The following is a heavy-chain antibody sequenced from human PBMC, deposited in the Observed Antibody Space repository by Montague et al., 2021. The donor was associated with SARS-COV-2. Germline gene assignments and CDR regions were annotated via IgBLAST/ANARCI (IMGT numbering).Heavy chain of an antibody. D-gene: IGHD2-2*01. CDR3: ARVRAVPAAMRIFSLGRSYYGMDV. CDR1: GGSFSGYY. J-gene: IGHJ6*02. V-gene: IGHV4-34*01. Sequence: SETLSLTCAVYGGSFSGYYWSWIRQPPGKGLEWSGEINHSGSTNYNPSLKSRVTISVDTSKNQFSLKLSSVTAADTAVYYCARVRAVPAAMRIFSLGRSYYGMDVWGQGTTVPVS. CDR2: INHSGST.